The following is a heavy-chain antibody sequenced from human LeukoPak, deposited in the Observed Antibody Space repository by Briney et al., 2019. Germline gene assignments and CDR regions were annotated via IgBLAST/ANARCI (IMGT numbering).Heavy chain of an antibody. CDR3: ARTNGYYGSGSSP. CDR1: GDSFNEYY. Sequence: SKTLSLTCAVYGDSFNEYYWSWVRQPPGKALEWIGEINHSGSTNYNPSLKSRVTISVDTSKNQFSLKLSSVTAADTAVYYCARTNGYYGSGSSPWGQGTLVTVSS. CDR2: INHSGST. V-gene: IGHV4-34*01. D-gene: IGHD3-10*01. J-gene: IGHJ5*02.